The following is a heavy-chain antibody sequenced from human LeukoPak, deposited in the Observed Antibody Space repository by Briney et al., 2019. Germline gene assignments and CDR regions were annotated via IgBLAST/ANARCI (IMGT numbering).Heavy chain of an antibody. CDR2: INSDGSST. V-gene: IGHV3-74*01. D-gene: IGHD6-13*01. J-gene: IGHJ4*02. CDR1: GFTFSSYW. CDR3: ARSQMATIAAAG. Sequence: PGGSLRLSCAASGFTFSSYWMHWVRQAPGKGLVWVSRINSDGSSTSYADSVKGRFTISRDNAKNTLYLQMNSLRVEDTAVYCCARSQMATIAAAGWGQGTLVTVSS.